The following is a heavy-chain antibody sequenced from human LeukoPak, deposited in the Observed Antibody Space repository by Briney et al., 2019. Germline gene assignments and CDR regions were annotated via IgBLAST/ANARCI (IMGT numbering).Heavy chain of an antibody. CDR3: ARRRYCSDRSCYGGVDAFDI. J-gene: IGHJ3*02. Sequence: KPGESLKISCKGSGYSFTSYWIGWVRQMPGKGLEWMGVIFPSDSDTRYSPSFEGQVTISADKSITTAYLQWSSLKASDTAMYYCARRRYCSDRSCYGGVDAFDIWGQGTMVTVSS. V-gene: IGHV5-51*01. D-gene: IGHD2-15*01. CDR2: IFPSDSDT. CDR1: GYSFTSYW.